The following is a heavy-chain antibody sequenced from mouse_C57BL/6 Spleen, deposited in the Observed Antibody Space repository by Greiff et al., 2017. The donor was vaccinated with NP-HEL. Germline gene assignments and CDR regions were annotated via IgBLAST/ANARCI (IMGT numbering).Heavy chain of an antibody. CDR1: GYTFTDYN. D-gene: IGHD1-1*01. J-gene: IGHJ2*01. CDR3: ARSLYYYGSSGYFDY. CDR2: INPNNGGT. Sequence: EVQLQQSGPELVKPGASVKIPCKASGYTFTDYNMDWVKQSHGKSLEWIGDINPNNGGTIYNQKFKGKATLTVDKSSSTAYMELRSLTSEDTAVYYCARSLYYYGSSGYFDYWGQGTTLTVSS. V-gene: IGHV1-18*01.